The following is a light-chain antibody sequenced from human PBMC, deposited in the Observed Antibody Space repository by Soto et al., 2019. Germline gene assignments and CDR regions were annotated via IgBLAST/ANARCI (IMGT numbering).Light chain of an antibody. CDR1: SSDVGGYNY. J-gene: IGLJ1*01. V-gene: IGLV2-8*01. CDR2: EVS. Sequence: QSVLTQPPSASGSPGKSVTISCTGTSSDVGGYNYVSWYQQHPGKAPKLMIYEVSKRPSGVPDRFSGSKSGNTASLTVSGLQAEDEADYYCSSYAGSNNFGVYVFGTGTKATVL. CDR3: SSYAGSNNFGVYV.